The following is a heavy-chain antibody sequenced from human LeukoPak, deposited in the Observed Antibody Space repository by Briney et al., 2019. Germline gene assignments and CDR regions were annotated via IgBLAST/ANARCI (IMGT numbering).Heavy chain of an antibody. V-gene: IGHV4-4*02. CDR3: SRESGPFCPFGY. D-gene: IGHD1-26*01. Sequence: TSGTLSLTCGVSGGSISGTNWWSWVRQPPGQGLEWIGEISLAGQTNYNPSLNGRVTMPLDKSSNQLSLHLTSVTAADTATYFCSRESGPFCPFGYWGQGTLVIVSS. J-gene: IGHJ4*02. CDR2: ISLAGQT. CDR1: GGSISGTNW.